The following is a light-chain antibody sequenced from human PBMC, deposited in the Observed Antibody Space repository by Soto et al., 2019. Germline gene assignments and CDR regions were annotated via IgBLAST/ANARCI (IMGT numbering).Light chain of an antibody. CDR2: EVN. Sequence: QSVLTQPASVSGSPGQSITFSCTGSSSDVVSFNLVSWYQQYPGKAPKLILYEVNKRPSGVSNRFSGSKSGNTASLTISGLQAEDEADYYCCSYAGSRWVFGGGTKLTVL. J-gene: IGLJ3*02. CDR3: CSYAGSRWV. CDR1: SSDVVSFNL. V-gene: IGLV2-23*02.